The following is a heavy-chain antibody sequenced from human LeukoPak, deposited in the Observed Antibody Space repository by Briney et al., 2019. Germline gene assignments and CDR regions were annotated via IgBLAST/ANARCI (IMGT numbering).Heavy chain of an antibody. Sequence: SETLSLTCSVSGGSISTYFWTWIRQAPGKGLDRIGYMYYTGSSNYNPSLQSRVAISIDTSKNEFSLKLTSVTPADTAVYYCARGGYRSYYYVEVWGKGTTVIVSS. CDR2: MYYTGSS. V-gene: IGHV4-59*01. CDR3: ARGGYRSYYYVEV. J-gene: IGHJ6*03. D-gene: IGHD3-16*02. CDR1: GGSISTYF.